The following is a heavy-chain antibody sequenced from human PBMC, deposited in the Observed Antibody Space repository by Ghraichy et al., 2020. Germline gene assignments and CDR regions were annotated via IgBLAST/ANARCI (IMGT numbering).Heavy chain of an antibody. CDR3: ARAGYYRFYYWGFLSLVTGDPGGPPGSDHSFPTRRSSDL. J-gene: IGHJ2*01. V-gene: IGHV3-74*01. CDR2: INSDGSST. Sequence: SRINSDGSSTNYADSVKGRFTIFRDNAKNTLYLQMNSLSAADSAVYFCARAGYYRFYYWGFLSLVTGDPGGPPGSDHSFPTRRSSDLWG. D-gene: IGHD3-10*01.